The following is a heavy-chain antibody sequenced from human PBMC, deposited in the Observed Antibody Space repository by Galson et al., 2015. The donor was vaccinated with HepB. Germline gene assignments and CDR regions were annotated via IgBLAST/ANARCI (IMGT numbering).Heavy chain of an antibody. J-gene: IGHJ6*02. Sequence: ETLSLTCSVSGASISSRTYYWVWIRQPPGKGLEWIGNVHSSGVTYYNPSLKSRVTISGDTAKNQFSLRVSSVTAADTAAYYCVRALGGSYFYGMDVWGQGTTVTVSS. CDR1: GASISSRTYY. D-gene: IGHD3-16*02. CDR3: VRALGGSYFYGMDV. V-gene: IGHV4-39*01. CDR2: VHSSGVT.